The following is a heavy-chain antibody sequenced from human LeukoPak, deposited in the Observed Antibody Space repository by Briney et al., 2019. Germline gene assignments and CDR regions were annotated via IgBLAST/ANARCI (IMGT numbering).Heavy chain of an antibody. V-gene: IGHV4-39*07. CDR2: IYYSGST. D-gene: IGHD6-13*01. CDR3: AREGYSVDAFDI. J-gene: IGHJ3*02. Sequence: SETLSLTCTVSGGSISSSSYYWGWIRQPPGKGLEWIGSIYYSGSTYYNPSLKSRVTISVDTSKNQFSLKLSSVTAADTAVYYCAREGYSVDAFDIWGQGTMVTVSS. CDR1: GGSISSSSYY.